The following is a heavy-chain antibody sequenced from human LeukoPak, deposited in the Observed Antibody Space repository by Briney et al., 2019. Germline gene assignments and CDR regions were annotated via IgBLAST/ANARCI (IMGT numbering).Heavy chain of an antibody. CDR1: GFTFSSYA. Sequence: GGSLRLSCAASGFTFSSYAMSWVRQAPGKGLEWVSAISGSGGSTYYADSVKGRFTISRDNSKNTLYLQMNSLRAEDTAVYYCARSPDGFSYGYLYWGQGTLVTVSS. CDR2: ISGSGGST. D-gene: IGHD5-18*01. V-gene: IGHV3-23*01. CDR3: ARSPDGFSYGYLY. J-gene: IGHJ4*02.